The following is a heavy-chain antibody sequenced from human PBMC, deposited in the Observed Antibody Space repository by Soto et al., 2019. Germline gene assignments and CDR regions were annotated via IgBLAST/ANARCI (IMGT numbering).Heavy chain of an antibody. CDR2: ISSSSSTI. D-gene: IGHD3-10*01. V-gene: IGHV3-48*01. CDR1: GFTFSSYS. J-gene: IGHJ5*02. Sequence: PGGSLRLSCAASGFTFSSYSMNWVRQAPGKGLEWVSYISSSSSTIYYADSVKGRFTISRDNAKNSLYLQMNSLRAEDTAVYYCAIIITEPSGRWFDPWGQGTLVTVSS. CDR3: AIIITEPSGRWFDP.